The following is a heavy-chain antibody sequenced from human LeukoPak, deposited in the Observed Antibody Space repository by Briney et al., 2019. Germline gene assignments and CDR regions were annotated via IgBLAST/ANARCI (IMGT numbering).Heavy chain of an antibody. J-gene: IGHJ4*02. CDR3: ASRYDSGFDY. D-gene: IGHD3-10*01. V-gene: IGHV4-61*02. Sequence: SETLSLTCTVSGGSISSGSYYWSWIRQPAGKGLEWIGRIYTSGSTNYNPSLKSRVTISVDTSKNQFSLKLSSVTAADTAVYYCASRYDSGFDYWGQGTLVTVSS. CDR2: IYTSGST. CDR1: GGSISSGSYY.